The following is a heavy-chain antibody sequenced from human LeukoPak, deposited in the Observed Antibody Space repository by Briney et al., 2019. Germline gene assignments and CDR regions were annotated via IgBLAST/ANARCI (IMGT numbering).Heavy chain of an antibody. D-gene: IGHD6-19*01. V-gene: IGHV4-34*01. J-gene: IGHJ4*02. CDR1: GGSFSGYY. CDR3: ARGRSGWNFDY. Sequence: ETLPLTCAVYGGSFSGYYWSWIRQPPGKGLEWIGEINHSGSTNYNPSLKSRVTISVDTSKNQFSLKLSSVTAADTAVYYCARGRSGWNFDYWGQGTLVTVSS. CDR2: INHSGST.